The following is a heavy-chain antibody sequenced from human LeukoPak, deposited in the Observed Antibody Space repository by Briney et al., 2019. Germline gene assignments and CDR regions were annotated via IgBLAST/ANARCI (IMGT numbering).Heavy chain of an antibody. V-gene: IGHV3-7*01. CDR3: ARGGGFPVY. D-gene: IGHD3-16*01. J-gene: IGHJ4*02. Sequence: GGSLRLSCAASGFTLSDYWMSWVRQAPGKGLEWVANITQDGSEKSYEDSVKGRFTISRDNAKNSLYLQMNSLRGEDMAVYYCARGGGFPVYWGQGTLVTVSS. CDR2: ITQDGSEK. CDR1: GFTLSDYW.